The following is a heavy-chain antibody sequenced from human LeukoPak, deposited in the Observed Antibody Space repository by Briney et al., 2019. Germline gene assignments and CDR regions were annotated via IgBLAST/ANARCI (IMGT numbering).Heavy chain of an antibody. D-gene: IGHD1-26*01. CDR1: GFTFSSYS. CDR2: IISGSRTI. J-gene: IGHJ4*02. Sequence: GGSLRLSCAASGFTFSSYSMNWVRQAPGKGLEWVSYIISGSRTIYYADSVKGRFTMSKDNAKNSLYLQMNILSAEDTAVYYCARESISGHRDFDYWGQGALVTVSS. V-gene: IGHV3-48*01. CDR3: ARESISGHRDFDY.